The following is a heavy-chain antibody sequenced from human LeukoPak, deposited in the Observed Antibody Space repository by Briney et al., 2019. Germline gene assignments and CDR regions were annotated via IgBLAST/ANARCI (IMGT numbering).Heavy chain of an antibody. CDR2: INPSGGST. J-gene: IGHJ4*02. CDR3: AITSTGGHSGRPFDY. V-gene: IGHV1-46*01. Sequence: GASVKVSCKASGYTFSSYYMHWVRQAPGQGLEWLGIINPSGGSTTYAQKFQGRVTMTRDTSTTTVYMELSSLRSEDTALYYCAITSTGGHSGRPFDYWGQGTLVTVSS. D-gene: IGHD3-10*01. CDR1: GYTFSSYY.